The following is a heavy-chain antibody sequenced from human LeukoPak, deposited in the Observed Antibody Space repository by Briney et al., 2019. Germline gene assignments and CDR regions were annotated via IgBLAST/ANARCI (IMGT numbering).Heavy chain of an antibody. V-gene: IGHV3-23*01. CDR2: ISNSGGNT. CDR3: AKDRTPATRGVDY. Sequence: ISNSGGNTYYADSVKGRFTISRDNSKNTLYLQMNSLRAEDTAVYYCAKDRTPATRGVDYWGQGTLVTVSS. J-gene: IGHJ4*02. D-gene: IGHD3-10*01.